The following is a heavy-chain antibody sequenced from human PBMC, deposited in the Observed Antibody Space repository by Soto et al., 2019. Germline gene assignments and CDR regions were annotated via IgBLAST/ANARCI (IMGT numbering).Heavy chain of an antibody. D-gene: IGHD3-9*01. Sequence: GESLKISCKGSGYSFTSYWISWVRQMPGKGLEWMGRIDPSDSYTNYSPSFQGHVTISADKSISTAYLQWSSLKASDTAMYYCAGNILRYFDWSADHDAFDIWGQGTTVTVSS. CDR2: IDPSDSYT. J-gene: IGHJ3*02. V-gene: IGHV5-10-1*01. CDR3: AGNILRYFDWSADHDAFDI. CDR1: GYSFTSYW.